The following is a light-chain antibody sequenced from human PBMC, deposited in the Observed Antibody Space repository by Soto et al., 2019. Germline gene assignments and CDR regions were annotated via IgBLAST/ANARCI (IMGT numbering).Light chain of an antibody. CDR3: SSYTSSGTRV. CDR2: EVS. CDR1: SSDVGGYNY. Sequence: QSALTQPASVSGSPGQSITISCTGTSSDVGGYNYVSWYQQHPGKAPKLMISEVSDRPSGVSDRFSGSKSGNTASLTISGLQSEDEGDYYCSSYTSSGTRVFGGGTKLTVL. V-gene: IGLV2-14*01. J-gene: IGLJ3*02.